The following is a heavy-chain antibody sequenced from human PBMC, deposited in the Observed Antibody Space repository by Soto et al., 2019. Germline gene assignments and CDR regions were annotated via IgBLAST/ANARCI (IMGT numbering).Heavy chain of an antibody. CDR2: ISGSGSST. D-gene: IGHD2-2*01. CDR3: AKDSADCSSTSCYGFFGY. CDR1: GFTFSSYA. V-gene: IGHV3-23*01. Sequence: GGSLRLSCAASGFTFSSYAMTWVRQAPGKGLEWVSSISGSGSSTFYADSVKGRFTISRDNSKNTLYLQMNSLRAADTAVYYCAKDSADCSSTSCYGFFGYWGQGTLVTAPQ. J-gene: IGHJ4*02.